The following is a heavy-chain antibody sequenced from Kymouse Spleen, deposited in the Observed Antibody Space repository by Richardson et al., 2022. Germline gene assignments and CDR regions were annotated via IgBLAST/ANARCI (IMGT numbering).Heavy chain of an antibody. D-gene: IGHD3-10*01. CDR2: IWYDGSNK. CDR3: ARGSFGELLDYYYYGMDV. Sequence: QVQLVESGGGVVQPGRSLRLSCAASGFTFSSYGMHWVRQAPGKGLEWVAVIWYDGSNKYYADSVKGRFTISRDNSKNTLYLQMNSLRAEDTAVYYCARGSFGELLDYYYYGMDVWGQGTTVTVSS. V-gene: IGHV3-33*01. J-gene: IGHJ6*02. CDR1: GFTFSSYG.